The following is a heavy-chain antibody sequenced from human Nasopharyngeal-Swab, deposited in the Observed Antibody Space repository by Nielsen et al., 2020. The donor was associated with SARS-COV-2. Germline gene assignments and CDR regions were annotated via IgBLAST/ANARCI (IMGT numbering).Heavy chain of an antibody. J-gene: IGHJ6*02. D-gene: IGHD3-10*01. Sequence: SETLSLTCAISGDSVSSNSAAWNWIRQSPSRGLEWLGRTYYRSKWYHDYAVSVKSRITINQDTSKNPFSLQLNSVTPEDTAVYYCARDLLWFGELSLEFGNGMDVWGQGTTVTVSS. CDR3: ARDLLWFGELSLEFGNGMDV. CDR2: TYYRSKWYH. V-gene: IGHV6-1*01. CDR1: GDSVSSNSAA.